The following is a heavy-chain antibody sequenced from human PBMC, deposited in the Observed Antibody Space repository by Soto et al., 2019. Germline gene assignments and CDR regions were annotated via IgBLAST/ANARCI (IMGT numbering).Heavy chain of an antibody. Sequence: QVQLQQWGAGLLKPSETLSLTCAVYGGSFSGYYWSWIRQPPGKGLEWIGEINHSGSTNFKPSLKSRVTISVETSKKQFSLKLVSVTAADTAVYYCARGHLCITGTCYYGMDVWGQRTTVTVSS. CDR3: ARGHLCITGTCYYGMDV. J-gene: IGHJ6*02. V-gene: IGHV4-34*01. D-gene: IGHD1-7*01. CDR1: GGSFSGYY. CDR2: INHSGST.